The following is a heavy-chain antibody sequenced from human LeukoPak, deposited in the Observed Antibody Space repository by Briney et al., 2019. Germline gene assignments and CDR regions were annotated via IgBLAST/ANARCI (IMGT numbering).Heavy chain of an antibody. CDR3: ARDLGGLRLVAIDY. CDR1: GFIFSKAW. D-gene: IGHD3-16*01. J-gene: IGHJ4*02. CDR2: FKSKTDGGTT. V-gene: IGHV3-15*01. Sequence: GGSLRLSCAASGFIFSKAWMSWVRQAPGKGLEWVGRFKSKTDGGTTDYAAPVKGRFTISRDNAKNSLYLQMNSLRAEDTAVYYCARDLGGLRLVAIDYWGQGTLVTVSS.